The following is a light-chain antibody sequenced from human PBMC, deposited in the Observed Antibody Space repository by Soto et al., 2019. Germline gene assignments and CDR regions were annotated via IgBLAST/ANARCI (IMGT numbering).Light chain of an antibody. V-gene: IGLV1-51*01. CDR1: SSNIGNNY. CDR2: DNN. Sequence: QAVVTRPPSVSAAPGQKVTIACSGSSSNIGNNYVSWYQQLPGTAPKLLIYDNNKRPSGIPDRFSGSKSGTSATLGITGLQTGDEADYYCGTWDSSLSAYVVFGGGTKLTVL. CDR3: GTWDSSLSAYVV. J-gene: IGLJ2*01.